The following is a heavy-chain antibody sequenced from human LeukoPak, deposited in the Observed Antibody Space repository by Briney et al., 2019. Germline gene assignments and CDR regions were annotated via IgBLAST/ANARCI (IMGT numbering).Heavy chain of an antibody. Sequence: GGSLRLSCAASGFAFSTYYIHWVRQPPGKGLDWVAVISYDGSNTFYPGSVEGRFTISRDNSRNALYLQMNSLRPEDTAVYYCAKSLSSGWASYYFGHWGQGTPVTVSS. J-gene: IGHJ5*02. D-gene: IGHD6-19*01. CDR1: GFAFSTYY. CDR2: ISYDGSNT. V-gene: IGHV3-30*18. CDR3: AKSLSSGWASYYFGH.